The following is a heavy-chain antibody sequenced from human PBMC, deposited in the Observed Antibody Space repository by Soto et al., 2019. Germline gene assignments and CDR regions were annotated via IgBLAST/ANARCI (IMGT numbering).Heavy chain of an antibody. D-gene: IGHD2-2*01. Sequence: EASVKVSWKASGYTFTSYGISWVRQAPGQGLEWMGWISAYNGDTNYAQKLQGRVTITADESTSTAYMELSSLRSEDTAVYYCARGWIVLVPAAIENWFDPWGQGTLVTAPQ. J-gene: IGHJ5*02. CDR1: GYTFTSYG. V-gene: IGHV1-18*01. CDR3: ARGWIVLVPAAIENWFDP. CDR2: ISAYNGDT.